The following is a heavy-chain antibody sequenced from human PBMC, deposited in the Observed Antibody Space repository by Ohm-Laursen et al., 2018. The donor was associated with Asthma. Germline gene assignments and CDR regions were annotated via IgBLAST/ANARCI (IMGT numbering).Heavy chain of an antibody. D-gene: IGHD1-26*01. CDR1: GYTFSRYS. CDR2: ISTASSFI. Sequence: SLRLSCAASGYTFSRYSIHWVRQIPGKGLEWVASISTASSFIYYADPVRGRFTTSRDNARNSVYLQMNSLRAEDTALYYCARIGPEWELPGREYSLHHWGGGTLVTVSS. CDR3: ARIGPEWELPGREYSLHH. J-gene: IGHJ1*01. V-gene: IGHV3-21*01.